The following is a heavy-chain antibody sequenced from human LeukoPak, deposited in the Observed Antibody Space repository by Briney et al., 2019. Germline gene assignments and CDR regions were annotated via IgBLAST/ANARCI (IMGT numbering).Heavy chain of an antibody. D-gene: IGHD2-21*01. CDR1: GFTFSSYW. CDR2: IKQDGSEK. CDR3: AKGAFQVIATYTDY. Sequence: LPGGSLRLSCAASGFTFSSYWMSWVRQAPGKGLEWVANIKQDGSEKYYVDSVKGRFTISRDNAKNSLYLQMNSLRAEDTAVYYCAKGAFQVIATYTDYWGQGTLVTVSS. V-gene: IGHV3-7*03. J-gene: IGHJ4*02.